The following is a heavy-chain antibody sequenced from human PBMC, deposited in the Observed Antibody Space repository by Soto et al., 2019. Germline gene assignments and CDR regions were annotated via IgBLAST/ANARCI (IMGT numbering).Heavy chain of an antibody. J-gene: IGHJ4*02. CDR3: ARDLAAAGTSGFDY. D-gene: IGHD6-13*01. CDR1: GFTFSSYW. V-gene: IGHV3-7*01. Sequence: PGGSLRLSCAASGFTFSSYWMNWVRQAPGKGLEWVANINEDGSDKYYVDSVKGRFTISRDNAQNSLYLQMNSLRAEDTAVYYCARDLAAAGTSGFDYWGQGTLVTVSS. CDR2: INEDGSDK.